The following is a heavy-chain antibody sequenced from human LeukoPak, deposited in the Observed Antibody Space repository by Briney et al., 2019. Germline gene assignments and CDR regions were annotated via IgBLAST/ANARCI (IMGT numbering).Heavy chain of an antibody. D-gene: IGHD3-3*01. CDR1: GFTFSSYA. CDR2: INDSGDST. CDR3: AKDTDYDFWSGYPSYGMDV. Sequence: GGSLRLSCAASGFTFSSYAMSWVRQAPGKGLEWVSVINDSGDSTYYADSVKGRFTISRDNSKNTLYLQMNSLRAEDTAVYYCAKDTDYDFWSGYPSYGMDVWGQGTTVTVSS. V-gene: IGHV3-23*01. J-gene: IGHJ6*02.